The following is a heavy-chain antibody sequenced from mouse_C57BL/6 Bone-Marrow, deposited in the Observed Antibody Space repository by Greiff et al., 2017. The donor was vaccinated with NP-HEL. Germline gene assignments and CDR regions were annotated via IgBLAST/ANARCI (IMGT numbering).Heavy chain of an antibody. J-gene: IGHJ2*01. D-gene: IGHD3-2*02. CDR1: GYKFTDYN. CDR2: INPNNGGT. CDR3: ARRQLRLLHYFDY. Sequence: VQLQQSGPELVKPGASVKIPCKASGYKFTDYNMDWVKQSHGKSLEWIGDINPNNGGTIYNQKFKGKATLTVDKSSSTAYMELRSLTSEDTAVYYCARRQLRLLHYFDYWGQGTTLTVSS. V-gene: IGHV1-18*01.